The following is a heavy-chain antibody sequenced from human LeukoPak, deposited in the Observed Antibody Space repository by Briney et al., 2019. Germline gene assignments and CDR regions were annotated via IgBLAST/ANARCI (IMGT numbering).Heavy chain of an antibody. V-gene: IGHV1-18*01. CDR2: ITAYNGNT. CDR3: ARDLYGDYFDAFDI. D-gene: IGHD4-17*01. J-gene: IGHJ3*02. CDR1: GYTFTIYG. Sequence: ASVKLSCNASGYTFTIYGISWMRQAPGQGLEWMGWITAYNGNTNYAHKLQGRVTMTTDTSTSTAYMELRSLRSDDTAVYYCARDLYGDYFDAFDIWGQGTMVTVSS.